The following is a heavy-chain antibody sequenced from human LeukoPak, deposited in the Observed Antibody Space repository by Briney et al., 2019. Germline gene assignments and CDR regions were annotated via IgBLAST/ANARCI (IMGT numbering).Heavy chain of an antibody. D-gene: IGHD4-23*01. CDR3: ARLDGGNSHFDY. Sequence: GASVKVSCKASGYTFTGYYMHWVRQAPGQGLEWMGWINPNSGDTNYAQKLQGRVSMTGDTSFTTAYMELSRLRSDDTAVYYCARLDGGNSHFDYWGQGTLVTVSS. CDR1: GYTFTGYY. V-gene: IGHV1-2*02. J-gene: IGHJ4*02. CDR2: INPNSGDT.